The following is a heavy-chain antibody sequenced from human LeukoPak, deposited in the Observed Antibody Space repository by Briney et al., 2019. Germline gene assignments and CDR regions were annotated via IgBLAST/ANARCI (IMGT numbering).Heavy chain of an antibody. CDR2: IRSDGYHT. D-gene: IGHD1-26*01. CDR1: GFVFDDYD. J-gene: IGHJ4*02. CDR3: AKPSGSGVDY. Sequence: GGSLRLSCGAAGFVFDDYDMHWVRQAPGKGLEWVAFIRSDGYHTYYTDSVKGRFIITRDNFKNTLYLQMNSLRLEDMAVYYCAKPSGSGVDYWGRGTRVTVSS. V-gene: IGHV3-30*02.